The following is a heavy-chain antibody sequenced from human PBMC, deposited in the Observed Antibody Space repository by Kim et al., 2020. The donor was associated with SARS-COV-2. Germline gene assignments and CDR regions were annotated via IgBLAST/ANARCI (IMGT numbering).Heavy chain of an antibody. D-gene: IGHD3-22*01. J-gene: IGHJ6*02. CDR3: ARAGDSSGYYYLASSYYYCGMDV. Sequence: GGSLRLSCAASGFTFSDYYMSWIRQAPGKGLEWVSYISSSGSTIYYADSVKGRFTISRDNAKNSLYLQMNSLRAEDTAVYYCARAGDSSGYYYLASSYYYCGMDVWGQGTTVTVSS. V-gene: IGHV3-11*01. CDR1: GFTFSDYY. CDR2: ISSSGSTI.